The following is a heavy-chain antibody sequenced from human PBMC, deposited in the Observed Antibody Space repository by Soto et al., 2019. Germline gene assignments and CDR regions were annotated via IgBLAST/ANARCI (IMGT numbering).Heavy chain of an antibody. CDR3: ASSGSIAAALYYFDY. Sequence: AGGSLRLSCAASGFTFSSYGMHWVRQAPGKGLEWVAVISYDGSNKYYADSVKGRFTISRDNSKNTLYLQMNSLRAEDTAVYYCASSGSIAAALYYFDYWGQGTLVTVSS. CDR2: ISYDGSNK. D-gene: IGHD6-13*01. V-gene: IGHV3-30*03. J-gene: IGHJ4*02. CDR1: GFTFSSYG.